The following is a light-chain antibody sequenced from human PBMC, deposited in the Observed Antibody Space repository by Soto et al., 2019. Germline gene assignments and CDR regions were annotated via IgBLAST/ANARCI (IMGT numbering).Light chain of an antibody. Sequence: QAVVTQPPSVSGAPGQRVTISCTGSSSNIGAGYDVHWYQQLPGTAPKLLIYGNGNRPSGVPDRFSGSKSGTSVSLAITGLQAEDEADYYCQSYDSSLSGSVVFGGGTKLTVL. CDR3: QSYDSSLSGSVV. CDR1: SSNIGAGYD. V-gene: IGLV1-40*01. CDR2: GNG. J-gene: IGLJ2*01.